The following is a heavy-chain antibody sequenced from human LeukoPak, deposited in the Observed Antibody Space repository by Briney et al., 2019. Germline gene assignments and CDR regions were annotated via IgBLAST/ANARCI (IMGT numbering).Heavy chain of an antibody. V-gene: IGHV5-51*01. Sequence: GESLKISRKGSGYSFTSYWIGWVRQMPGKGLEWMGIIYPGDSDTRYSPSFQGQVTISADKSISTAYLQWSSLKASDTAMYYCARLVWFGELLVYYPDYWGQGTLVTVSS. CDR2: IYPGDSDT. CDR3: ARLVWFGELLVYYPDY. J-gene: IGHJ4*02. D-gene: IGHD3-10*01. CDR1: GYSFTSYW.